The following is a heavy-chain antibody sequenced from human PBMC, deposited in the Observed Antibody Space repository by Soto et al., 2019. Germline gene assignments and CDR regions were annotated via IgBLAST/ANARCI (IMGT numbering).Heavy chain of an antibody. D-gene: IGHD3-3*01. Sequence: EVQLVESGGGLVQPGGSLRLSCAAPGFNITNYWMHWVRQGPGKGLVWVSGISYDGSITAYADSVKGRFTISRDNAKNTLYMQMNSLRAEDTAVYFCARDTGVDFDYWGQGTLVTVSS. V-gene: IGHV3-74*03. CDR1: GFNITNYW. CDR2: ISYDGSIT. CDR3: ARDTGVDFDY. J-gene: IGHJ4*02.